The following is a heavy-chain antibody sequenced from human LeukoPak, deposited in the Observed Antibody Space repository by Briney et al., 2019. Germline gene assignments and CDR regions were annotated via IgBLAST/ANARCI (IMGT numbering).Heavy chain of an antibody. CDR2: IYSTGST. Sequence: SETLSLTCTVSGGSIDSYYWSWIRQPPGKGLEWIGYIYSTGSTEYHPSLKSRVTISLDMSKNQFSLKLTSVTAADTAVYYCARVYQSAEYYFDYWGQGNLVSVSS. V-gene: IGHV4-59*01. D-gene: IGHD2-2*01. CDR3: ARVYQSAEYYFDY. J-gene: IGHJ4*02. CDR1: GGSIDSYY.